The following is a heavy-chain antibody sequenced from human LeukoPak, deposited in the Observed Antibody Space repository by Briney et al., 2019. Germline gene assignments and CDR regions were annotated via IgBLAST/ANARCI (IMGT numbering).Heavy chain of an antibody. CDR2: INPNSGGT. Sequence: ASVKVSCKASGYTFTGYYTHWVRQAPGQGLEWMGWINPNSGGTNYAQKFQGRVTMTSDTSISTAYMELSSLKSDDTAVYYCASEGYSGQRGYWGQGTLVTVSS. CDR3: ASEGYSGQRGY. D-gene: IGHD5-12*01. J-gene: IGHJ4*02. V-gene: IGHV1-2*02. CDR1: GYTFTGYY.